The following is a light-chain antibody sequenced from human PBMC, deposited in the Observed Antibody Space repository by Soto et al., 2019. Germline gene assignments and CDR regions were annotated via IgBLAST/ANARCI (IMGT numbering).Light chain of an antibody. V-gene: IGLV2-14*01. CDR3: KSYTSSTTYV. Sequence: QSVLTQPASVSGSPGQSITISCTGTSSDVGGYNSVSWYQQHPGKAPKLMIYEVNNRPSGVSTRFSGSKSGNTASLTISGLQAEDEADYYCKSYTSSTTYVFGTGTKVTVL. CDR1: SSDVGGYNS. J-gene: IGLJ1*01. CDR2: EVN.